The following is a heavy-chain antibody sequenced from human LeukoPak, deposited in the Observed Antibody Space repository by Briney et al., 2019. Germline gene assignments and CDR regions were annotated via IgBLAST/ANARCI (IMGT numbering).Heavy chain of an antibody. CDR3: AREVGPTIRAAAGTKIHAEYFQH. Sequence: PSETLALTCTVSGYSISSGYYWGWIRQPPGRGLEWIGSIYHSGSTYYNPSLKSRVTISVDTSKNQFSLKLSSVTAADTAVYYCAREVGPTIRAAAGTKIHAEYFQHWGQGTLVTVSS. J-gene: IGHJ1*01. CDR1: GYSISSGYY. CDR2: IYHSGST. D-gene: IGHD6-13*01. V-gene: IGHV4-38-2*02.